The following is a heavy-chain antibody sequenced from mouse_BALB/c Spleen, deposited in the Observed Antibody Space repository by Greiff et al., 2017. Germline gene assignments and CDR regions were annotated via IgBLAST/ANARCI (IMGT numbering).Heavy chain of an antibody. V-gene: IGHV1-9*01. Sequence: QVQLQQSGAELMKPGASVKISCKATGYTFSSYWIEWVKQRPGHGLEWIGEILPGSGSTNYNEKFKGKATFTADTSSNTAYMQLSSLTSEDSAVYYCAREGCHYDGYGDWGEGTTLTVSS. CDR3: AREGCHYDGYGD. J-gene: IGHJ2*01. CDR1: GYTFSSYW. CDR2: ILPGSGST. D-gene: IGHD1-2*01.